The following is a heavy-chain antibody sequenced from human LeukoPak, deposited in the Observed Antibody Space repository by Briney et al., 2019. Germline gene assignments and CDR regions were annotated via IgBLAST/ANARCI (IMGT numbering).Heavy chain of an antibody. Sequence: GGSLRLSCLASGFTFSSYWMHWVRQAPGKGLVWVSRIFGEGSSTSYADSVKGRFTISRDNAKNTLYLQMNSLRAEDTAVYYCAKARADGSGYSDWGQGTLVTVSS. V-gene: IGHV3-74*01. J-gene: IGHJ4*02. CDR3: AKARADGSGYSD. D-gene: IGHD3-22*01. CDR1: GFTFSSYW. CDR2: IFGEGSST.